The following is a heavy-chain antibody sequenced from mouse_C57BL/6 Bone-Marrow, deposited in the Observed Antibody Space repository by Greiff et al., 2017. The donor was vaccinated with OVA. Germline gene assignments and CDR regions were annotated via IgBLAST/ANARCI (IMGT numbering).Heavy chain of an antibody. V-gene: IGHV1-76*01. CDR3: ARADYYGSSYDAMDY. Sequence: QVQLKQSGAELVRPGASVKLSCKASGYTFTDYYINWVKQRPGQGLEWIARIYPGSGNTYYNEKFKVKATLTAEKASSTAYMQLSSLTSEDSAVYFCARADYYGSSYDAMDYWGQGTSVTVSS. CDR2: IYPGSGNT. D-gene: IGHD1-1*01. J-gene: IGHJ4*01. CDR1: GYTFTDYY.